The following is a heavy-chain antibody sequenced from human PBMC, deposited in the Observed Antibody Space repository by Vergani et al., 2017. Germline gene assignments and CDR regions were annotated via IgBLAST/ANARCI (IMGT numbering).Heavy chain of an antibody. CDR3: ATARGYSSSWFDY. V-gene: IGHV1-2*02. CDR2: INPNSGGT. CDR1: GGTFSSYA. D-gene: IGHD6-13*01. J-gene: IGHJ4*02. Sequence: QVQLVQSGAEVKKPGSSVKVSCKASGGTFSSYAISWVRQAPGQGLEWMGWINPNSGGTNYAQKFQGRVTMTRDTSISTAYMELSRLRSDDTAVYYCATARGYSSSWFDYWGQGTLVTVSS.